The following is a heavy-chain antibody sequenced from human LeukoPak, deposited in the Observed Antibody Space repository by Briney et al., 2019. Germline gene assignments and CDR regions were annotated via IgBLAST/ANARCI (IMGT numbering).Heavy chain of an antibody. V-gene: IGHV3-7*01. CDR1: GFTLSNYF. CDR2: IRQDGSDK. D-gene: IGHD1-1*01. CDR3: ARGAALNWNSGEIDY. J-gene: IGHJ4*02. Sequence: QSGGSLRLSCAASGFTLSNYFMTWVRQAPGTGLEWVALIRQDGSDKYYVDSVKGRFTISRDNAKNLLFLQMNSLRVDDTAVYYCARGAALNWNSGEIDYWGQGTLVTVSS.